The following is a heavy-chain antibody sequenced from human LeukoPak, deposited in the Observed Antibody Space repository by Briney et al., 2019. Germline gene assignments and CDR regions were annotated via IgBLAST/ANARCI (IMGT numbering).Heavy chain of an antibody. CDR3: AQGGRGVFDI. V-gene: IGHV3-23*01. D-gene: IGHD3-16*01. CDR2: ISGSGGNT. CDR1: GFTFSNYG. Sequence: RPAGSLRLSCAASGFTFSNYGMNWVRQAPGKGLEWVSGISGSGGNTYYTDSVKGRFTISRDNSKNTLYLQMNSVRAEDTAVYYCAQGGRGVFDIWGQGTMVTVSS. J-gene: IGHJ3*02.